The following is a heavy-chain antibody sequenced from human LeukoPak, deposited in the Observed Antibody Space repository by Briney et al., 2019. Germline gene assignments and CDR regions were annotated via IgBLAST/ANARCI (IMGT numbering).Heavy chain of an antibody. CDR2: IRSKANSYAT. V-gene: IGHV3-73*01. D-gene: IGHD4-11*01. CDR3: TTTTTVTTF. J-gene: IGHJ4*02. Sequence: AGGSLRLSCAASGFTFSGSAMHWVRQASGKGLEWVGRIRSKANSYATAYAASVKGRFTISRDDSKNTAYLQMNSLKTGDTAVYYCTTTTTVTTFWGQGTLVTVSS. CDR1: GFTFSGSA.